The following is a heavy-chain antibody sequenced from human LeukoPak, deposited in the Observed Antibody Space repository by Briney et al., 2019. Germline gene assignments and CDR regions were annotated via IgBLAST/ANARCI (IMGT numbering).Heavy chain of an antibody. D-gene: IGHD3-22*01. CDR2: ISGSGGST. CDR1: GFTFSSYA. V-gene: IGHV3-23*01. CDR3: AKDPNPYYYDSSGYYHA. Sequence: PGGSLRLSCAASGFTFSSYARSWVRQAPGKGLEWISAISGSGGSTYYADSWKGRFTISRDNSKNTLYLQMNSLRAEDTSVYYCAKDPNPYYYDSSGYYHAWGQGTLVTVSS. J-gene: IGHJ5*02.